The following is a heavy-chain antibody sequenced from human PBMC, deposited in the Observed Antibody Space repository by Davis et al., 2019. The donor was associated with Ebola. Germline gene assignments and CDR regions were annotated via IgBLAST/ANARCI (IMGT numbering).Heavy chain of an antibody. CDR2: ISPHGGSK. CDR1: GFTFRDYT. D-gene: IGHD1-14*01. CDR3: AKMGTTSDHY. Sequence: GESLKISCAASGFTFRDYTMHWVRQAPGKGLQWVSLISPHGGSKFYGDSVKGRFTISRDNSKNSLYLQMNSLGIEDTAFYYCAKMGTTSDHYWGQGTLVTVSS. V-gene: IGHV3-43*01. J-gene: IGHJ4*02.